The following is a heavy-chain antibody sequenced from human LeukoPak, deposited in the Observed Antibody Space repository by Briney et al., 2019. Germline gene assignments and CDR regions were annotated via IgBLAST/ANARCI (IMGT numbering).Heavy chain of an antibody. CDR3: ARDGGYYDILTGWTSDY. Sequence: GGSLRLSCAASGFTFSSYGMHWVRQAPGKGLEWVAFIRYDGSNKYYADSVKGRFTISRDNSKNTLYLQMNSLRAEDTAVYYCARDGGYYDILTGWTSDYWGQGTLVTVSS. V-gene: IGHV3-30*02. CDR2: IRYDGSNK. J-gene: IGHJ4*02. CDR1: GFTFSSYG. D-gene: IGHD3-9*01.